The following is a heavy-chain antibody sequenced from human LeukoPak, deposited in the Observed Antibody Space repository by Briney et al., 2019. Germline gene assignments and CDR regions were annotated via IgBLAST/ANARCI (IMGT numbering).Heavy chain of an antibody. CDR1: GGTFSSYA. CDR2: IIPIFGTA. V-gene: IGHV1-69*05. J-gene: IGHJ4*02. D-gene: IGHD4-23*01. CDR3: ARESNDYGGITLFDY. Sequence: SVKVSCKASGGTFSSYAISWVRQAPGQGLEWMGGIIPIFGTANYAQKFQGRVTITTDESTSTAYMELSSLRSEDTAVYYCARESNDYGGITLFDYWGQGTLVTVSS.